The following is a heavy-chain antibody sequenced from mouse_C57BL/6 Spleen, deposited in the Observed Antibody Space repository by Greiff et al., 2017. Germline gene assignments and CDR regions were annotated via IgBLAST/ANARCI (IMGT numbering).Heavy chain of an antibody. J-gene: IGHJ2*01. CDR2: IDPNSGGT. CDR1: GYTFTSYW. CDR3: ARLEIYYYGSSYGDFDY. Sequence: QVQLQQPGAELVKPGASVKLSCKASGYTFTSYWMHWVKQRPGRGLEWIGRIDPNSGGTKYNEKFKSKATLTVDKPSSTAYMPLSSLTSVDSAVYYGARLEIYYYGSSYGDFDYWGQGTTLTVSS. V-gene: IGHV1-72*01. D-gene: IGHD1-1*01.